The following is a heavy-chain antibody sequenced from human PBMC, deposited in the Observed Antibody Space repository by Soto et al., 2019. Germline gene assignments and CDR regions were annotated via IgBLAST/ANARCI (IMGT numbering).Heavy chain of an antibody. J-gene: IGHJ4*02. CDR1: GGSISSYY. CDR2: IYYSGST. D-gene: IGHD2-21*02. V-gene: IGHV4-59*01. CDR3: DRGGGIVVVTAPYDH. Sequence: SETLSLTCTVSGGSISSYYWSWIRQPPGKGLEWIGYIYYSGSTNYNPSLKSRVTISVDTSKNQFSLKLSSVTAADTAVYYCDRGGGIVVVTAPYDHWGQGTLVTVSS.